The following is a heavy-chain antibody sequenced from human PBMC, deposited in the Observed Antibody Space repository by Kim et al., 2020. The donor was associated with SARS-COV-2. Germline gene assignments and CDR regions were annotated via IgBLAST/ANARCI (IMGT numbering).Heavy chain of an antibody. CDR1: GGSISSYY. CDR3: SRVVATIPFGFDY. CDR2: IYYSGST. Sequence: SETLSLTCTVSGGSISSYYWSWIRQPPGKGLEWIGYIYYSGSTNYNPSHKSRVTISVNTSKNQFPLKLSSVTAADTAVYYCSRVVATIPFGFDYWGQGTLVTVSS. D-gene: IGHD5-12*01. V-gene: IGHV4-59*13. J-gene: IGHJ4*02.